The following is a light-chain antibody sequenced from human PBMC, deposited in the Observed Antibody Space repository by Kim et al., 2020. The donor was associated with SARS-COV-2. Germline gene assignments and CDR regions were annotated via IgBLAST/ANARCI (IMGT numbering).Light chain of an antibody. CDR3: QQTNYSPLT. CDR1: QSVKKY. CDR2: AAS. J-gene: IGKJ1*01. Sequence: EVVMTQSPATLSLSPGERATLSCRASQSVKKYLAWYQQKPGQAPRLLIYAASNRVAGVPARFSGSGSGTDFTLTISSLEPEDFAIYYCQQTNYSPLTFGQGTKVDIK. V-gene: IGKV3-11*01.